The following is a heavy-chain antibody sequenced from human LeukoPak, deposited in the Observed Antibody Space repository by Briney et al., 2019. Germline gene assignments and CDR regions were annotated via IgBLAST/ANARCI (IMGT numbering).Heavy chain of an antibody. CDR3: AKSAYYDASGYYREYYFDY. Sequence: GGSLRLSCAASGFTFSSYSMNWVRQAPGKGLEWVSSISSSSGYIYYADSVKGRFTISRDNAKDSLYLQMNSLRAEDTAVYYCAKSAYYDASGYYREYYFDYWGQGTLVTVSS. D-gene: IGHD3-22*01. V-gene: IGHV3-21*04. J-gene: IGHJ4*02. CDR2: ISSSSGYI. CDR1: GFTFSSYS.